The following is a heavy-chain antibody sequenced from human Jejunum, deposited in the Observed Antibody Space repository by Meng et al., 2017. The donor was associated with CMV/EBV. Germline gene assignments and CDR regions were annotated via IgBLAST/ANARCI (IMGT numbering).Heavy chain of an antibody. CDR1: GFTFSAVA. CDR3: AKGLNSGSRYNAFDI. V-gene: IGHV3-23*01. Sequence: GFTFSAVAMGWVRQAPGKGLEWVSSIYYGGTTYYADSVKGRFTISRDTSMDTLYLQLNNLRVEDTAVYYCAKGLNSGSRYNAFDILGQGTMVTVSS. J-gene: IGHJ3*02. CDR2: YYGGTT. D-gene: IGHD3-22*01.